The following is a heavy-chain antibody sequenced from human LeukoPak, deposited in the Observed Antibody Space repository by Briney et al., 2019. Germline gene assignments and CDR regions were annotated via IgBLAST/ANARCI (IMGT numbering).Heavy chain of an antibody. CDR3: AKDDPNDYMPWIY. Sequence: GGSLRLSCAASEFTFSRFWMSWVRQAPGKGLEWVANINQDGGERNYVDSVKGRFTISRDNAKSSLYLQMNSLRADDTAVYYCAKDDPNDYMPWIYWGQGTLVTVSS. CDR2: INQDGGER. V-gene: IGHV3-7*03. D-gene: IGHD4-11*01. J-gene: IGHJ4*02. CDR1: EFTFSRFW.